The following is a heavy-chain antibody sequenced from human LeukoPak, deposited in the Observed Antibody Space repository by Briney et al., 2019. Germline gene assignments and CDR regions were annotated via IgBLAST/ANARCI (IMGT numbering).Heavy chain of an antibody. CDR3: ARVRMSAVTENLPWYYYGMDV. CDR1: GFTYSSHN. CDR2: VSSDGNNK. J-gene: IGHJ6*02. V-gene: IGHV3-30-3*01. Sequence: GGSLRLSCAASGFTYSSHNMHWVRQAPGKGLEWVALVSSDGNNKYYADSVKGRFTISRDNSKNTLYLQMNSLRAEDTAVYYCARVRMSAVTENLPWYYYGMDVWGQGTTVTVSS. D-gene: IGHD4-17*01.